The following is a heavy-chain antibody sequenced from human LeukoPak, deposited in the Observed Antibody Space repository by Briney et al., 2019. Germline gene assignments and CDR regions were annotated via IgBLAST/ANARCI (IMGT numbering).Heavy chain of an antibody. J-gene: IGHJ4*02. D-gene: IGHD3-16*02. V-gene: IGHV4-59*01. CDR2: IYYSGST. CDR3: ARVLYDYVWGSYRQTYYFDY. CDR1: GGSISSYY. Sequence: SETLSLTCTVSGGSISSYYWSWIRQPPGKGLEWMGYIYYSGSTNYNPSLKSRVTISVDTSKNQFSLKLSSVAAADTAVYYCARVLYDYVWGSYRQTYYFDYWGQGTLVTVSS.